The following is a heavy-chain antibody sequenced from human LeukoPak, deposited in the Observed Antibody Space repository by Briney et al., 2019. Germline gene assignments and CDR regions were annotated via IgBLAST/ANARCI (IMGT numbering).Heavy chain of an antibody. CDR3: ARGRRYCSSTSCYHPYYYMDV. D-gene: IGHD2-2*01. CDR2: INHSGST. V-gene: IGHV4-34*01. Sequence: SETLSLTCAVYGGSFSGYYWSWIRQPPGKGLEWIGEINHSGSTNYNPPLKSRVTISVDTSKNQFSLKPSSVTAADTAVYYCARGRRYCSSTSCYHPYYYMDVWGKGTTVTVSS. J-gene: IGHJ6*03. CDR1: GGSFSGYY.